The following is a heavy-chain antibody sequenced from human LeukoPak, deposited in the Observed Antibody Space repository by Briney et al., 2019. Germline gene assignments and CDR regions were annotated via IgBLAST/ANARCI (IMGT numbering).Heavy chain of an antibody. V-gene: IGHV3-48*03. CDR3: ARDAGYGDHFDY. J-gene: IGHJ4*02. CDR2: ISSSGSTI. CDR1: GFTFSSYE. D-gene: IGHD4-17*01. Sequence: GGSLRLSCAASGFTFSSYEMNWVRQAPGKGLEWVSYISSSGSTIYYADSVKGRFTISRDNAKNSLYLQMNGLRAEDTAVYYCARDAGYGDHFDYWGQGTLVTVSS.